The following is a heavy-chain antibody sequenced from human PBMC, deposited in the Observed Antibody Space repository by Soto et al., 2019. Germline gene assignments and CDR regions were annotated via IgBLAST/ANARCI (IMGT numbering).Heavy chain of an antibody. CDR2: IYYSGGT. V-gene: IGHV4-59*01. D-gene: IGHD3-3*01. J-gene: IGHJ6*02. Sequence: KPSETLSLTCTVSGGSISSYYWSWIRQPPGKGLEWIGYIYYSGGTNYNPSLKSRVTISVDTSKNQFSLKLSSVTAADTAVYYCARSTIFGVSSGMDVWGQGTTVTVSS. CDR1: GGSISSYY. CDR3: ARSTIFGVSSGMDV.